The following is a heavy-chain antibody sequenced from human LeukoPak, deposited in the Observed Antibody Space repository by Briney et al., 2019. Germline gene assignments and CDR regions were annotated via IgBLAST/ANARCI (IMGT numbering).Heavy chain of an antibody. CDR3: ARQRGASGTINYFDP. D-gene: IGHD3-10*01. V-gene: IGHV5-51*01. CDR1: GYRFTTYW. Sequence: GASLQISCETSGYRFTTYWIGWVRPMPGTGREWGGAIYPDDSDARYSPSSQGQVIISADKSTRTAYLQWSSLKASDTAIYYCARQRGASGTINYFDPWGQGTLVTVSS. CDR2: IYPDDSDA. J-gene: IGHJ5*02.